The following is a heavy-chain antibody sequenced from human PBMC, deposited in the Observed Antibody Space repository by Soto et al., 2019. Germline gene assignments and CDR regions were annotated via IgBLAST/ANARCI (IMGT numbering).Heavy chain of an antibody. CDR2: ISWDGGST. CDR3: AKDILPSSSSDPGGMDV. V-gene: IGHV3-43*01. D-gene: IGHD6-6*01. Sequence: GGSLRLSCAASGFTFDDYTMHWVRQAPGKGLEWVSLISWDGGSTYYADSVKGRFTISRDNSKNSLYLQMNSLRTEDTALYYCAKDILPSSSSDPGGMDVWGQGTTVTAP. J-gene: IGHJ6*02. CDR1: GFTFDDYT.